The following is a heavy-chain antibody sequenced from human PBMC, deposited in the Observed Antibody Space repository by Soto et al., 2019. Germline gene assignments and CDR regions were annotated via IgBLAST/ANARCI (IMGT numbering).Heavy chain of an antibody. V-gene: IGHV1-69*01. CDR1: GGTFSSYS. Sequence: QVQLVQSGAEVKKPGSSVKVSCKASGGTFSSYSINWVPQAPGQGLEWMGEIIPIFGTANYAQKFQGRVTITADESTRTAYMELSSLRSEDTAVYYCARDGGMHAGGIDYWGQGTLVTVSS. J-gene: IGHJ4*02. CDR2: IIPIFGTA. D-gene: IGHD1-26*01. CDR3: ARDGGMHAGGIDY.